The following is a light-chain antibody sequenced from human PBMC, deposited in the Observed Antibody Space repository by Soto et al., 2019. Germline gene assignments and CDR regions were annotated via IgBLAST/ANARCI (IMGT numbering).Light chain of an antibody. J-gene: IGLJ3*02. Sequence: QSALTQPPSVSGAPGQRVTISCTGSSSNIGAGYEVHWYQQLPGTAPKLLIYGKNNRPSGVPDRFSGSKSGTSASLAITGLQAEDEADYYCQSYDSSLSGVFGGGTKLTVL. V-gene: IGLV1-40*01. CDR3: QSYDSSLSGV. CDR2: GKN. CDR1: SSNIGAGYE.